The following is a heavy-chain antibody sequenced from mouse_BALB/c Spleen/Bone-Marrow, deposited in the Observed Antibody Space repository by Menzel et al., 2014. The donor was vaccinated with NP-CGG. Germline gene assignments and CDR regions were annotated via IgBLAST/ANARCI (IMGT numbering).Heavy chain of an antibody. D-gene: IGHD2-1*01. Sequence: VQLQQSGAELVKPGASVKLSCKASGYTFTSYWMHWVKQRPGQGLEWIGEINPSNGRTNYNEKFKSKATLTVDKSSSTAYMQLRSLTSEDSAVYYCARCYYGNYFDYWGQGTTLTVSS. J-gene: IGHJ2*01. V-gene: IGHV1S81*02. CDR2: INPSNGRT. CDR3: ARCYYGNYFDY. CDR1: GYTFTSYW.